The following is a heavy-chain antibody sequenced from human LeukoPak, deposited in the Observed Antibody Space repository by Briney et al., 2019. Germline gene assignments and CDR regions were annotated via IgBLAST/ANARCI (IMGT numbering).Heavy chain of an antibody. Sequence: GESLKISCKGSGYSFTSYWIGWVRQMPGKGLEWMGIIYPGHSDTRYSPSFQGQVTISADKSISTAYLQWSSLKASDTAMYYCARTGTTETRSYYYYYGMDVWGQGTTVTVSS. CDR3: ARTGTTETRSYYYYYGMDV. J-gene: IGHJ6*02. CDR1: GYSFTSYW. D-gene: IGHD1-14*01. V-gene: IGHV5-51*01. CDR2: IYPGHSDT.